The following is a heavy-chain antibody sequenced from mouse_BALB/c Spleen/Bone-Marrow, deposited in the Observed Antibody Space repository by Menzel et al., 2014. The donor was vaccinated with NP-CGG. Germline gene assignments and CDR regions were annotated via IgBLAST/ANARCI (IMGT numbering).Heavy chain of an antibody. CDR2: INPTGGNT. Sequence: VQLQQSAAELARPGASVKMSCKASGYTFTSNTIQWVKQRPGQGLEWIGYINPTGGNTDYNQKFKDKTTLTADKSSSTAYMQLSSLTSEDSAVYYCAREATYYAYFDYWGQDTILTVSS. V-gene: IGHV1-4*02. CDR1: GYTFTSNT. D-gene: IGHD1-1*01. J-gene: IGHJ2*01. CDR3: AREATYYAYFDY.